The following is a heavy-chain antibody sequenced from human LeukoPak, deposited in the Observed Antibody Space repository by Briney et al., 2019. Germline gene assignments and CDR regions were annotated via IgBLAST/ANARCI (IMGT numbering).Heavy chain of an antibody. J-gene: IGHJ6*03. CDR1: GGSISSYY. CDR2: IYYSGST. CDR3: ARLPMIMVRPYYYYMDV. V-gene: IGHV4-59*12. Sequence: SETLSLTCTVSGGSISSYYWSWIRQPPGKGLEWIGYIYYSGSTNYNPSLKSRVTISVDTSKIQFSLKLSSVTAADTAVYYCARLPMIMVRPYYYYMDVWGKGTTVTISS. D-gene: IGHD3-10*01.